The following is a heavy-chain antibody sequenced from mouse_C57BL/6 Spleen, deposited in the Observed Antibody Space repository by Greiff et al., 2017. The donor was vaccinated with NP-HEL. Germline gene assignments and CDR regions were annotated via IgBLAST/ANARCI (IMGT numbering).Heavy chain of an antibody. CDR3: ARWGDYGRVY. CDR1: GFTFKNTY. V-gene: IGHV14-3*01. CDR2: IDPGNGNT. J-gene: IGHJ2*01. Sequence: EVQLQQSVAELVRPGASVNFSCTASGFTFKNTYMHWVNQRPEKGLEWFGWIDPGNGNTKYAPNFQGKATLTANTSSNTAYLQLSSLTSEDTAIYYCARWGDYGRVYWGQGTTLTVSS. D-gene: IGHD2-4*01.